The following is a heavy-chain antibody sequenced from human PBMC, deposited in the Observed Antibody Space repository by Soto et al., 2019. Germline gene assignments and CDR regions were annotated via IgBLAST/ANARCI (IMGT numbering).Heavy chain of an antibody. CDR1: GGPISSYY. CDR3: ARNNVRGASNSYNWIDP. Sequence: SETLSLTCTVSGGPISSYYWSWIRQSPGKGLEWIGQIFYTGNTDYNPSLKSRVTMSVDIPKKQFSLKLRSVTAADTAMYFCARNNVRGASNSYNWIDPWGQGTLVTVSS. J-gene: IGHJ5*02. CDR2: IFYTGNT. D-gene: IGHD4-4*01. V-gene: IGHV4-59*01.